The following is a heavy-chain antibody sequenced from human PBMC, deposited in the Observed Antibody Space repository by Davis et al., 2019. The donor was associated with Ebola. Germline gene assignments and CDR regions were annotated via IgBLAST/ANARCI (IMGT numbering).Heavy chain of an antibody. D-gene: IGHD6-13*01. CDR1: GFTFSSYA. CDR2: ISGSGGST. CDR3: AKDMLASGIAAAEYYYYYGMDV. J-gene: IGHJ6*02. V-gene: IGHV3-23*01. Sequence: GGSLRLSCAASGFTFSSYAMSWVRQAPGKGLEWVSAISGSGGSTYYADSVKGRFTISRDNSKNTLYLQMNSLRAEDTAVYYCAKDMLASGIAAAEYYYYYGMDVWGQGTTVTVSS.